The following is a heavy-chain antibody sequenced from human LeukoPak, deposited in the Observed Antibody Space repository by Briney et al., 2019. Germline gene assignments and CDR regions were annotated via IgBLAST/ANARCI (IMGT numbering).Heavy chain of an antibody. CDR3: ARAHLIAAAGYNWFDP. V-gene: IGHV1-2*02. Sequence: GASVKVSCKASGYTFTAFYMHWVRQAPGQGLEWMEWINPNSGATNYAQKFQGRVTMTRDTSISTAYMELSRLRSDDTAVYYCARAHLIAAAGYNWFDPWGQGTLVTVSS. CDR2: INPNSGAT. J-gene: IGHJ5*02. D-gene: IGHD6-13*01. CDR1: GYTFTAFY.